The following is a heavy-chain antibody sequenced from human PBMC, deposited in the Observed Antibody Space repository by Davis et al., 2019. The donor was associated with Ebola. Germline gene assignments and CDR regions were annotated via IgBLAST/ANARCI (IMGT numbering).Heavy chain of an antibody. CDR1: GFIFRNYV. J-gene: IGHJ5*02. V-gene: IGHV3-23*01. CDR3: AKGQQHLIKLIMGLDP. CDR2: FGTSGDT. Sequence: GESLKISCAASGFIFRNYVMSWVRQAPGKGLEWVSTFGTSGDTYYADSVKGRFTMSRDNSNNTLFLQMNSLRRDDTAVYYCAKGQQHLIKLIMGLDPWGQGTLVTVSS. D-gene: IGHD6-13*01.